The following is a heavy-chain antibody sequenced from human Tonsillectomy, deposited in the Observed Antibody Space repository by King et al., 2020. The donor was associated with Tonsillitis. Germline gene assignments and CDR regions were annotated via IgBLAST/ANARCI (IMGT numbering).Heavy chain of an antibody. V-gene: IGHV3-23*04. Sequence: VQLVESGGGLVQPGGSLRLSCAASGFTFSSYAMSWVRQAPGKGLEWVSDISGSGGSTNYADSVKGRFTFSRDNSNNKLHLQMNSLRAEDTAVYYFAKHQRACSGGSCYSSFDYWGQGTLVTVSS. J-gene: IGHJ4*02. D-gene: IGHD2-15*01. CDR2: ISGSGGST. CDR1: GFTFSSYA. CDR3: AKHQRACSGGSCYSSFDY.